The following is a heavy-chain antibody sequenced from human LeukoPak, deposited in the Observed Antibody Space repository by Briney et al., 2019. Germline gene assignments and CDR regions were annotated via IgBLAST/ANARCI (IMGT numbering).Heavy chain of an antibody. J-gene: IGHJ6*03. D-gene: IGHD3-3*01. CDR2: ISAYNGNT. Sequence: ASVKVSCKASGYTFTSYGISWVRQAPGQGLEWMGWISAYNGNTNYAQELQGRVTMTTDTSTSTAYMELRSLRSDDTAVYYCARLGYYDFWSGYIAYYYYYMDVWGKGTTVTVSS. CDR1: GYTFTSYG. CDR3: ARLGYYDFWSGYIAYYYYYMDV. V-gene: IGHV1-18*01.